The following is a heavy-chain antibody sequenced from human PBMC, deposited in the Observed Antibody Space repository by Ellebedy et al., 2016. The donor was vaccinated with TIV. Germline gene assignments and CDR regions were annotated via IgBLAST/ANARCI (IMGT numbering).Heavy chain of an antibody. CDR2: INQDGGDK. D-gene: IGHD6-13*01. J-gene: IGHJ4*02. CDR3: ARVPRIAAL. Sequence: GGSLRLXXAASGFTFSRYWMSWIRQAPGKGLEWVANINQDGGDKFYVDSVKGRFTISRDNPRNSLYLQMNSLRAEDTAVYYCARVPRIAALWGQGTLVTVSS. V-gene: IGHV3-7*01. CDR1: GFTFSRYW.